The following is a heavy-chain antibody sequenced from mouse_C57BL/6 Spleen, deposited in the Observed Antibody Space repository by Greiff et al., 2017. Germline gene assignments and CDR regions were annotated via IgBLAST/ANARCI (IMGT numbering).Heavy chain of an antibody. J-gene: IGHJ3*01. V-gene: IGHV1-82*01. Sequence: VNVVESGPELVKPGASVKISCKASGYAFSSSWMNWVKQRPGKGLEWIGRIYPGDGDTNYNGKFKGTATLTADKSSSTAYMQLSSLTSDDSAVYFCARGAPAWFAYWGQGTLVTVSA. CDR3: ARGAPAWFAY. CDR2: IYPGDGDT. CDR1: GYAFSSSW.